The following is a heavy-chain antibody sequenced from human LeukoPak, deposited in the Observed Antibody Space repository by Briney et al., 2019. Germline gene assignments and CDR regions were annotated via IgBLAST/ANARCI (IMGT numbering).Heavy chain of an antibody. D-gene: IGHD1-26*01. Sequence: SETLSLTCTVSGYSINNDNRFWGWNHQPPGKGLERIGSISSGGATHYNPSLTSRVTVSVDTSKNQFSLRLSSVTAADTAVYYCASGVGATAFDYWGQGILVTVSS. CDR1: GYSINNDNRF. CDR2: ISSGGAT. J-gene: IGHJ4*02. CDR3: ASGVGATAFDY. V-gene: IGHV4-39*01.